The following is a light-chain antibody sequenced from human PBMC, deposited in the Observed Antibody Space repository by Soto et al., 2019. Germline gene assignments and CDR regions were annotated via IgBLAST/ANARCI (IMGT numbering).Light chain of an antibody. V-gene: IGKV1-39*01. CDR3: QQSSRAPLT. Sequence: DIQMTQSPSSLSASVGDRVTITCRASQSISSYLNWYQHKPGEAPKLLIYVASDLHSGVPSRFSGSGSGTDFTLTINNLRPEDFATYYCQQSSRAPLTFGGGTKVEIK. J-gene: IGKJ4*01. CDR2: VAS. CDR1: QSISSY.